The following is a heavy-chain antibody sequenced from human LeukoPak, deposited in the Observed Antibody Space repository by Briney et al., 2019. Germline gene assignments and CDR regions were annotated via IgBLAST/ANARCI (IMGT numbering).Heavy chain of an antibody. D-gene: IGHD6-19*01. CDR2: VYHSGST. CDR1: GYSISSGYY. V-gene: IGHV4-38-2*02. CDR3: ARIRGYGSDYYYYYMDV. Sequence: PSETLSLTCTVSGYSISSGYYWGCIRQPPGKGLEWIGSVYHSGSTYYNPSLKSRVTISVDKSKNQFSLKLSSVTAADTAMYYCARIRGYGSDYYYYYMDVWDKGTTVTVSS. J-gene: IGHJ6*03.